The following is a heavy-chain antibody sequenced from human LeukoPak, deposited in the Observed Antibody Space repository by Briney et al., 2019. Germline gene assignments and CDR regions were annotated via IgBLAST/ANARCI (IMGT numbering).Heavy chain of an antibody. Sequence: GGSLRLSCAASGFTFSSYSMNWVRQAPGKGLEWVSYISSASNTIYYADSVKGRFTVSRDNAKNSLYLQMNSLRAEDTAMYYCARDGWFGDYNWFDPWGQGTLVTVSS. CDR2: ISSASNTI. D-gene: IGHD3-10*01. CDR3: ARDGWFGDYNWFDP. CDR1: GFTFSSYS. J-gene: IGHJ5*02. V-gene: IGHV3-48*01.